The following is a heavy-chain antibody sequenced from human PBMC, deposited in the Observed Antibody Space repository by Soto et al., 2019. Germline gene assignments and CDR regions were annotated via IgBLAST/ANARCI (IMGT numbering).Heavy chain of an antibody. J-gene: IGHJ6*02. CDR2: IYSGGST. V-gene: IGHV3-66*01. D-gene: IGHD2-15*01. Sequence: EVQLVESGGGLVQPGGSLRLSCAASGFTVSSNYMSWVRQAPGKGLEWVSVIYSGGSTYYADSVKGRFTISRDNSKNTLYLQMNSLRDEDTAVYYCASVVVVAATYGMDVWGQGTTVTVSS. CDR3: ASVVVVAATYGMDV. CDR1: GFTVSSNY.